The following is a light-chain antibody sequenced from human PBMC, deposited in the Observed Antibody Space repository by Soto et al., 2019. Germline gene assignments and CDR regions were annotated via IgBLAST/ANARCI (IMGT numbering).Light chain of an antibody. CDR3: SSYTGTNNFGV. CDR2: EVR. J-gene: IGLJ1*01. CDR1: SSDVGGYNY. Sequence: QSVLTQPPSASGSPGQSVTISCTGSSSDVGGYNYVSGYQQHPGKAPKLVIYEVRKRSSGVPDRFSGSKSGNTASLTVSGLQAEDEADYYCSSYTGTNNFGVFGPGTKVTVL. V-gene: IGLV2-8*01.